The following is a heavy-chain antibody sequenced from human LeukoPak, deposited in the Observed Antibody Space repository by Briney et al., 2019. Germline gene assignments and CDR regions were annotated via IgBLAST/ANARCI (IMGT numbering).Heavy chain of an antibody. Sequence: GASVKVSCKASGGTFSSYAISWVRQAPGQGLEWMGGIIPIFGTANYAQKFQGRVTITTDESTSTAYMELSSLRSEDTAVYYCARASVPAAPETYSGGLDYWGQGTLVTVSS. CDR2: IIPIFGTA. J-gene: IGHJ4*02. CDR1: GGTFSSYA. V-gene: IGHV1-69*05. D-gene: IGHD2-2*01. CDR3: ARASVPAAPETYSGGLDY.